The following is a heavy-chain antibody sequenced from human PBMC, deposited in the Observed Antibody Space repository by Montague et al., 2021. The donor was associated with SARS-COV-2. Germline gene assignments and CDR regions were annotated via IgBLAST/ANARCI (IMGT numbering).Heavy chain of an antibody. J-gene: IGHJ3*02. CDR2: IYYSGST. Sequence: SETLSLTCTVSGGSISSSSYYWGWIRQPPGKGLEWIGSIYYSGSTYYNPSLKSRVTKSVDTSKNQFSLKLSSVTAADTAVYYCATYYDILTGYYIDAFDIWGQGTMVTVSS. CDR1: GGSISSSSYY. D-gene: IGHD3-9*01. V-gene: IGHV4-39*01. CDR3: ATYYDILTGYYIDAFDI.